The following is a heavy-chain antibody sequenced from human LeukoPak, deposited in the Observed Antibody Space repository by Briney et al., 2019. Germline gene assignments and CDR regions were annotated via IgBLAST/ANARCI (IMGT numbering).Heavy chain of an antibody. CDR3: ARQYCSSTSCYGYYYMDV. V-gene: IGHV5-51*01. J-gene: IGHJ6*03. Sequence: ESLKTSCKGSGYSFTSYWIGWVRQMPGKGLEWMGIIYPGDSDTRYSPSFQGQVTISADKSISTAYLQWSSLKASDTAMYYCARQYCSSTSCYGYYYMDVWGKGTTVTISS. D-gene: IGHD2-2*01. CDR2: IYPGDSDT. CDR1: GYSFTSYW.